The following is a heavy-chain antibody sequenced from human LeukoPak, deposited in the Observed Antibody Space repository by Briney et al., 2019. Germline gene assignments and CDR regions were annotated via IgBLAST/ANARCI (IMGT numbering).Heavy chain of an antibody. CDR2: ISSSGSTI. Sequence: PGGSLRLSYAASGFTFSDYYMSWIRQAPGKGLEWVSYISSSGSTIYYADSVKGRFTISRDNAKNSLYLQMNSLRAEDTAVYYCARDLDYYDSSGYSPLDYWGQGTLVTVSS. V-gene: IGHV3-11*04. CDR3: ARDLDYYDSSGYSPLDY. J-gene: IGHJ4*02. D-gene: IGHD3-22*01. CDR1: GFTFSDYY.